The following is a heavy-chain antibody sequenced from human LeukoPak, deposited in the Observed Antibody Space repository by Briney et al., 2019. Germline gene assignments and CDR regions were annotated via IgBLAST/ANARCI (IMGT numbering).Heavy chain of an antibody. J-gene: IGHJ6*02. Sequence: GSLRLSCAASGFTFSSYGMHWVRQAPGKGLEWVAVISYDGSNKYYADSVKGRFTISRDNSKNTLYLQMNSLRAEDTAVYYCAKGGYCSSTSCQKVYGMDVWGQGTTVTVSS. CDR2: ISYDGSNK. CDR1: GFTFSSYG. D-gene: IGHD2-2*01. V-gene: IGHV3-30*18. CDR3: AKGGYCSSTSCQKVYGMDV.